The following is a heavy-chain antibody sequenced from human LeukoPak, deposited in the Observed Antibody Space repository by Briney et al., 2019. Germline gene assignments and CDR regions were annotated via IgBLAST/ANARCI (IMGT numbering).Heavy chain of an antibody. D-gene: IGHD2-8*01. CDR1: GGSISSSSYY. Sequence: KPSETLSLTCTVSGGSISSSSYYWGWIRQPPGKGLEWIGSIYYSGSTYYNPSLKSRVTISVDTSKNQFSLKLSSVTAADTAVYYCASEDCTNGVCYPHWGQGTLVTVSS. CDR2: IYYSGST. CDR3: ASEDCTNGVCYPH. J-gene: IGHJ4*02. V-gene: IGHV4-39*07.